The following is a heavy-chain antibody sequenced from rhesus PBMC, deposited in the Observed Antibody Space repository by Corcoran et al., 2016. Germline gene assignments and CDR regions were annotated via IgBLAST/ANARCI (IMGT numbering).Heavy chain of an antibody. V-gene: IGHV4-165*01. CDR1: GGSFSGYY. J-gene: IGHJ4*01. D-gene: IGHD6-25*01. CDR2: ISGSSGST. Sequence: QVQLQESGPGLVKPSATLSLTCAVSGGSFSGYYWGWIRQTPGKGLEWIGYISGSSGSTDYNPSLKSRVTISTDTSKNKFSLKLSSVTAADTAVYYCASTLIAAAGLGYWGQGVLVTVSS. CDR3: ASTLIAAAGLGY.